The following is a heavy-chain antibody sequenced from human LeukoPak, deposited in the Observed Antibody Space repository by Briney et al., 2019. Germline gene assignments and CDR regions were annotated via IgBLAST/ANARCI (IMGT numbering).Heavy chain of an antibody. CDR2: IKEDGSEK. J-gene: IGHJ4*02. D-gene: IGHD3-10*01. CDR3: ARDSVRGVLYDY. Sequence: GGSLRLSCAASGFTFISYAIHWVRQAPGKRLEWVANIKEDGSEKNYVDSVEGRFIISRDNTKNSLYLQMNSLRDEDTAVYYCARDSVRGVLYDYWGQGTLVTVSS. CDR1: GFTFISYA. V-gene: IGHV3-7*01.